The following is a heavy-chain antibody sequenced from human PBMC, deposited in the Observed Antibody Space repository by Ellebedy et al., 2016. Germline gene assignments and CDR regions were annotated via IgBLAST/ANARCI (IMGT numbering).Heavy chain of an antibody. CDR1: GFTFSSYS. CDR2: ITSSSSAI. J-gene: IGHJ4*02. Sequence: GESLKISCAASGFTFSSYSMTWVRQAPGKGLEWLSYITSSSSAISYADSVKGRFTISRDNAKNSLYLQMNSLRAEDTAVYFCARSQGFFDYWGQGTLLTVSS. CDR3: ARSQGFFDY. V-gene: IGHV3-48*04.